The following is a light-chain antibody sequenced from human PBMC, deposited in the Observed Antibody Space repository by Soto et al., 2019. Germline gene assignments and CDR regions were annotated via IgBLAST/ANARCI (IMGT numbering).Light chain of an antibody. J-gene: IGKJ5*01. V-gene: IGKV3-15*01. CDR3: QQYSNWPPT. CDR2: GAS. Sequence: EIVMTQSPATLSVSPGERATLSCRASQSVSSNLAWYQQKPGQAPRLLIYGASTKATGIPARFSSSRSGTEFTLTISSLQSEDFAVYYCQQYSNWPPTFGQGTRLEIK. CDR1: QSVSSN.